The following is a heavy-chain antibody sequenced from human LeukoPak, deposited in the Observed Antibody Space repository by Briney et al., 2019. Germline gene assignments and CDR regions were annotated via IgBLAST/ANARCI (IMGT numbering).Heavy chain of an antibody. CDR1: GGSFSGYY. D-gene: IGHD2-2*01. V-gene: IGHV4-34*01. CDR3: ASGNSVVVPAALRSFDY. J-gene: IGHJ4*02. CDR2: INHSGST. Sequence: XXCAXYGGSFSGYYXSWIRQPPGKGLXWIGEINHSGSTNYNPSLKSRVTISVETSKNQFSLKLRYVTAAETAVYYWASGNSVVVPAALRSFDYWGQGTLVTVSS.